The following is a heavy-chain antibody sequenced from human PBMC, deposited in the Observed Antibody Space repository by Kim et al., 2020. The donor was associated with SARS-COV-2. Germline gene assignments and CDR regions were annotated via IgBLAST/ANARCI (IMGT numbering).Heavy chain of an antibody. CDR2: ISDNGART. Sequence: GGSLRLSCAASGFTFSAFAMSWVRQAPGKGLEWVSSISDNGARTYYADSVKGRFTISRDTYRNTLHLQMNILNAEDTARYYCAKYSGSSALFDLWGQGTLVTVSS. D-gene: IGHD3-10*01. J-gene: IGHJ4*02. V-gene: IGHV3-23*01. CDR3: AKYSGSSALFDL. CDR1: GFTFSAFA.